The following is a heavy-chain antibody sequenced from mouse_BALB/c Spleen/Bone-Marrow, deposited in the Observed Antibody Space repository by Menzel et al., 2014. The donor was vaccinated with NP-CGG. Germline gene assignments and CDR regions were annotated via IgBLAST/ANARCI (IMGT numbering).Heavy chain of an antibody. CDR1: GFTFSGFG. D-gene: IGHD4-1*01. V-gene: IGHV5-17*02. CDR3: TRGGNWEDFDY. Sequence: EVKLMESGGGLVQPGGSRKLSCAASGFTFSGFGMHWVRQAPEKGLEWVAYISSGSSTIFYADTVKGRFTISRDSPKNTLFLQMTSLRSEDTAMYYCTRGGNWEDFDYWGQGTTLTVSS. CDR2: ISSGSSTI. J-gene: IGHJ2*01.